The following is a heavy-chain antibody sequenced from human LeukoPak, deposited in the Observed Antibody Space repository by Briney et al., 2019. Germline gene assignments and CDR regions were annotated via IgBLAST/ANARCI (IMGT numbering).Heavy chain of an antibody. D-gene: IGHD1-14*01. J-gene: IGHJ3*02. Sequence: GGSLSLSCAASGFTFSSYGMHGVRQAPGKGLEWVAVISYDGSNKYYAYSVKGRFTISRDNSKNTLYLQMNSLRAEDTAVYYCANLYELVSNHTSVAFDIWGQGTMVTVSS. CDR3: ANLYELVSNHTSVAFDI. CDR1: GFTFSSYG. CDR2: ISYDGSNK. V-gene: IGHV3-30*18.